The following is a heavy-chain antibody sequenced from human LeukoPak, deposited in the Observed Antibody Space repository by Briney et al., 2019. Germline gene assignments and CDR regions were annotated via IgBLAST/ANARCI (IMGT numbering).Heavy chain of an antibody. Sequence: SETLSLTCTVSGGSISSYYWSWIRQPPGKGLEWIGSIYYSGSTYYNPSLKSRVTISVDTSKNQFSLKLSSVTAADTAVYYCARHSEHRVVVAATGYFDYWGQGTLVTVSS. D-gene: IGHD2-15*01. CDR1: GGSISSYY. J-gene: IGHJ4*02. V-gene: IGHV4-59*05. CDR2: IYYSGST. CDR3: ARHSEHRVVVAATGYFDY.